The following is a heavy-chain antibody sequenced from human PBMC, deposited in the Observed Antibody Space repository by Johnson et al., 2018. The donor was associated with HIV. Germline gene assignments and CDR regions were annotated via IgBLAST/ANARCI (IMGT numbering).Heavy chain of an antibody. V-gene: IGHV3-20*04. D-gene: IGHD3-22*01. CDR1: GFTFDDYG. J-gene: IGHJ3*02. CDR2: INWNGGST. CDR3: ARRFTDSSGYCAFDS. Sequence: VQVVESGGGLVKPGGSLRLSCAASGFTFDDYGMSWVRQAPGKGLEWVSGINWNGGSTDYADSVKGRFTISRDNSKNKLYLQMNSLRAEDTAVYYCARRFTDSSGYCAFDSWGLGTMVTVS.